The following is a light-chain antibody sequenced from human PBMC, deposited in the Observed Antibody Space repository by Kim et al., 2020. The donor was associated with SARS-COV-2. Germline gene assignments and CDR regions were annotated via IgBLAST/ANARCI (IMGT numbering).Light chain of an antibody. CDR1: QSVSSSY. V-gene: IGKV3-20*01. CDR3: QQYGSSP. Sequence: EIVLTQSPGTLSLSPGERATLSCRASQSVSSSYLAWYQQKSGQAPRLLIYRATGIPDRFSGSGSGTDFTLTISRLEPEDFAVYYCQQYGSSPFGQGTRLEIK. J-gene: IGKJ5*01.